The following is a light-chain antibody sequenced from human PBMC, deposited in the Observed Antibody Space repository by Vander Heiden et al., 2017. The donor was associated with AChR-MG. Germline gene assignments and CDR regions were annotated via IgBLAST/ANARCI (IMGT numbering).Light chain of an antibody. CDR3: QRDHSYPVT. CDR2: KAA. CDR1: QSISDW. V-gene: IGKV1-5*03. Sequence: DIQMTQSPSTLSASVGDRVTITCRASQSISDWLAWYQQKPGKAPKLLIYKAATLESGVSSRFNGSGSGTEFPLTISSLQPDDSATYYCQRDHSYPVTFGQGTKLEIK. J-gene: IGKJ1*01.